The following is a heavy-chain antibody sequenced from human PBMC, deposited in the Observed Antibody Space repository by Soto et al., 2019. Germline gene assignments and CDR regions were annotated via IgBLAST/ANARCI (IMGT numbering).Heavy chain of an antibody. J-gene: IGHJ6*02. CDR3: AKVRGVTTVTGYGMDV. D-gene: IGHD4-4*01. CDR1: GFTFSSYA. CDR2: ISGSGGST. V-gene: IGHV3-23*01. Sequence: GGSLRLSCAASGFTFSSYAMSWVRQAPGKGLEWVSAISGSGGSTYYADSVKGRFTISRDNSKNTLYLQMNSLRAEDTAVYYCAKVRGVTTVTGYGMDVWGQGTTVTV.